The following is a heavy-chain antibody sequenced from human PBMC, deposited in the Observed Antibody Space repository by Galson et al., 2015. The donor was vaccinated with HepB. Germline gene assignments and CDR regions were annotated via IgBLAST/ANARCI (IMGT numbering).Heavy chain of an antibody. CDR3: ICSPLYDFSTNDPNLLDY. CDR2: IRTKANSYTT. V-gene: IGHV3-73*01. CDR1: GFTFSGSE. Sequence: SLRLSCAASGFTFSGSEMHWVRQASGKGLEWVGRIRTKANSYTTAYGASVKGRFTISRDDSKNTAYLQMNSLKTEDTAVYYCICSPLYDFSTNDPNLLDYWGQGTLVTVSS. J-gene: IGHJ4*02. D-gene: IGHD3-3*01.